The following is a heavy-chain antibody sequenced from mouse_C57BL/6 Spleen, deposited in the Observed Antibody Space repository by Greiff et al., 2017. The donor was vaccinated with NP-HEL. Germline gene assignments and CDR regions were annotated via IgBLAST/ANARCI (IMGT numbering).Heavy chain of an antibody. V-gene: IGHV1-53*01. CDR2: INPSNGGT. CDR1: GYTFTSYW. J-gene: IGHJ4*01. Sequence: QVQLKQPGTELVKPGASVKLSCKASGYTFTSYWMHWVKQRPGQGLEWIGNINPSNGGTNYNEKFKSKATLTVDKSSSTAYMQLSSLTSEDSAVYYCAYSSGYVDYAMDYWGQGTSVTVSS. CDR3: AYSSGYVDYAMDY. D-gene: IGHD3-2*02.